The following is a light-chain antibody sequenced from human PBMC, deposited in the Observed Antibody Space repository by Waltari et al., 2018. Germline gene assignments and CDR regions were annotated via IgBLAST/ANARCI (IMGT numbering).Light chain of an antibody. V-gene: IGKV1-39*01. CDR3: QQSYSTPWT. CDR1: QSIGRN. Sequence: DIEMTQSTSSLSASVGNRVTIPCRASQSIGRNLNWYQQTPGKAPKVLIYAASSVQSGVPARFSGRGSGTDFTLTISSLQPEDFATYYCQQSYSTPWTFGQGTKVEIK. CDR2: AAS. J-gene: IGKJ1*01.